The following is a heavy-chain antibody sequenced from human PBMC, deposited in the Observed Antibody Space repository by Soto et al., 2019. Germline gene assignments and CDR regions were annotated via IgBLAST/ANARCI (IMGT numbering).Heavy chain of an antibody. Sequence: SETLSLTCTVSGGSISSYYWSWIRQPPGKGLEWIGYIYYSGSTNYNPYLKSRVTISVDTSKNQFSLKLSSVTAADTAVYYCARDRVGQDIVVVPAASDAFDIWGQGTMVTVSS. CDR1: GGSISSYY. D-gene: IGHD2-2*01. V-gene: IGHV4-59*01. CDR3: ARDRVGQDIVVVPAASDAFDI. CDR2: IYYSGST. J-gene: IGHJ3*02.